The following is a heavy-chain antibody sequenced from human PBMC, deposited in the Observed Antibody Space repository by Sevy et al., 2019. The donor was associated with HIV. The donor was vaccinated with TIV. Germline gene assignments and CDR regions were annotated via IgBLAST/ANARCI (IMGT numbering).Heavy chain of an antibody. D-gene: IGHD3-3*01. CDR3: ARDLESGEGAFDY. CDR2: ISYDGSNK. V-gene: IGHV3-30-3*01. Sequence: GGSLRLSWAASGFTFSSYAMHWVRQAPGKGLEWVAVISYDGSNKYYADSVKGRFTISRDNSKNTLYLQMNSLRAEDTAVYYCARDLESGEGAFDYWGQGTLVTVSS. CDR1: GFTFSSYA. J-gene: IGHJ4*02.